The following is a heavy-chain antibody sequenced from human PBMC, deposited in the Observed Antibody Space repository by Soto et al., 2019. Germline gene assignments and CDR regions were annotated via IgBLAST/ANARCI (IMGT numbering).Heavy chain of an antibody. CDR1: GLTISSASYY. Sequence: QVLLQESGPGLMKPSQTLSLTCTVSGLTISSASYYWSWIRQHPGKGLEWVGNIYYNGSTYYSPSLKSRVTLWVDTSKNQFSLRRASVTAADTAVYYCARYRISGSWSKFDYWGQGTLVTVSS. V-gene: IGHV4-31*03. CDR3: ARYRISGSWSKFDY. J-gene: IGHJ4*02. CDR2: IYYNGST. D-gene: IGHD6-13*01.